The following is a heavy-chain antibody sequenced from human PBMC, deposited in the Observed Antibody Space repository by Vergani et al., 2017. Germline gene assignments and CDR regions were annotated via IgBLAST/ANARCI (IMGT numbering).Heavy chain of an antibody. D-gene: IGHD2-2*01. CDR3: ARATQEIVVVPAAYWYFDL. Sequence: QVQLQESGPGLVKPSQTLSLTCTVSGGSISSGSYYWSWIRQPAGKGLEWIGRIYTSGSTNYNPSLKSRVTMSVDKSKNQFSLKLSSVTAADTAVYYCARATQEIVVVPAAYWYFDLWGRGTLVTFSS. CDR2: IYTSGST. CDR1: GGSISSGSYY. V-gene: IGHV4-61*02. J-gene: IGHJ2*01.